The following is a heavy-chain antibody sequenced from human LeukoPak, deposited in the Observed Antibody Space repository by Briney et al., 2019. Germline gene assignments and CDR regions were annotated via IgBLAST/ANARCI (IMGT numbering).Heavy chain of an antibody. V-gene: IGHV3-7*01. CDR1: RFTFCSYW. Sequence: GGSLRLSCAASRFTFCSYWMHWVRQAPGKGLEWVANIKQDGSEKYYVHSVKGRFTISRDNAKNSLYLQMNSLRAEDTAVYYCAREDGSGSYAYYFDYWGQGTLVTVSS. D-gene: IGHD1-26*01. J-gene: IGHJ4*02. CDR3: AREDGSGSYAYYFDY. CDR2: IKQDGSEK.